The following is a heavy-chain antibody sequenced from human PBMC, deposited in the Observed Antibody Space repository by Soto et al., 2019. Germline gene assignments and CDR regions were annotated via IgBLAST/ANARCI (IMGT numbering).Heavy chain of an antibody. V-gene: IGHV3-64*01. CDR3: ARGRSRYFDWLLPASAYYGMDV. J-gene: IGHJ6*02. Sequence: EVQLVESGGGLVQPGGSLRLSCAASGFTFSSYAMHWVRQAPGKGLEYVSAISSNGGSTYYANSVKGRFTISRDNSKNTLYLKMGSLRAEDMAVYYCARGRSRYFDWLLPASAYYGMDVWGQGTTVTVSS. D-gene: IGHD3-9*01. CDR1: GFTFSSYA. CDR2: ISSNGGST.